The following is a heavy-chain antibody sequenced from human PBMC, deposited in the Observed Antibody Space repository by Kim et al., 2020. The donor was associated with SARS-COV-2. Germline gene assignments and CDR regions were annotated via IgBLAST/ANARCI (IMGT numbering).Heavy chain of an antibody. Sequence: SETLSLTCTVSGGSISSSSYYWGWIRQPPGKGLEWIGSIYYSGSTYYNPSLKSRVTISVDTSKNQFSLKLSSVTAADTAVYYCAKSRPGDGDYNYWGQGTLVTVSS. J-gene: IGHJ4*02. D-gene: IGHD4-17*01. CDR2: IYYSGST. CDR1: GGSISSSSYY. CDR3: AKSRPGDGDYNY. V-gene: IGHV4-39*07.